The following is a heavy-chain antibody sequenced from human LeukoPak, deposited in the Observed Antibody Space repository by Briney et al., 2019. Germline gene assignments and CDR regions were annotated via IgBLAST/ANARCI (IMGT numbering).Heavy chain of an antibody. V-gene: IGHV4-34*01. J-gene: IGHJ4*02. D-gene: IGHD6-13*01. CDR3: ARGRFSSTRRAFDY. CDR1: GGSFSGYY. CDR2: INHSGST. Sequence: SETLSLTCAVYGGSFSGYYWSWIRQLPGKGLEWIGEINHSGSTNYNPSLKSRVTISVDTSKNQFSLKLSSVTAADTAVYYCARGRFSSTRRAFDYWGQGTLVTVSS.